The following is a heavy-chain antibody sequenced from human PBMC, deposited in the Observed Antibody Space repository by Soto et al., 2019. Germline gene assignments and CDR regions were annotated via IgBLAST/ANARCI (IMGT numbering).Heavy chain of an antibody. J-gene: IGHJ4*02. CDR1: GGTLSSYA. Sequence: QVQLVQSGAEVKKPGSSVKVSCKASGGTLSSYAISWVRQAPGQGLEWMGGIIPLLGTANYAQKFQGRVTITADESTSTDYMELSSLSSEDTAVYYCATEGYSGRSFPNWSQGTLVTVSS. D-gene: IGHD1-26*01. CDR3: ATEGYSGRSFPN. V-gene: IGHV1-69*01. CDR2: IIPLLGTA.